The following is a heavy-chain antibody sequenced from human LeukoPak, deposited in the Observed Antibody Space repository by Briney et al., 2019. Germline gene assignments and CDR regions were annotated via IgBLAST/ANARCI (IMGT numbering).Heavy chain of an antibody. D-gene: IGHD5-18*01. Sequence: SETLSLTCTVSSGSISSYYWSWIRQPPGKGLEWIGYFYYSGSTNYNPSLKSRVTISVDTSKNQFSLKLSSVTAADTAVYYCARQRYSYGYSDYWGQGTLVTVSS. J-gene: IGHJ4*02. CDR1: SGSISSYY. CDR2: FYYSGST. CDR3: ARQRYSYGYSDY. V-gene: IGHV4-59*08.